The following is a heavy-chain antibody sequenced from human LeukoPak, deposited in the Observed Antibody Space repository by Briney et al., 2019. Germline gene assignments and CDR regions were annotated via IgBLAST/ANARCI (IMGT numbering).Heavy chain of an antibody. CDR3: ASLLTGYLGNWFDP. J-gene: IGHJ5*02. CDR2: IYYCGST. Sequence: PSQTLSLTCTVSGASVSSGSYYSSWIRQPPGKGLEWIGYIYYCGSTNYNPSLKSRVTISVDTSKNQFSLKLSSVTAADTAVYYCASLLTGYLGNWFDPWGQGNLVTVSS. CDR1: GASVSSGSYY. D-gene: IGHD3-9*01. V-gene: IGHV4-61*01.